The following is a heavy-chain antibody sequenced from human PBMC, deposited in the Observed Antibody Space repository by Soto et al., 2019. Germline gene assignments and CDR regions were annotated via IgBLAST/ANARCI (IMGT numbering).Heavy chain of an antibody. CDR3: ARSLTTLTTLLDY. D-gene: IGHD4-17*01. CDR1: GYTLTDNY. Sequence: ASVKVSCKASGYTLTDNYMHWVRAAPGPGLAWLGWINPNGGTNYAQKFPGRVPLTRDTSISTAYMELSRLRSDDTAVYYCARSLTTLTTLLDYWGQGTLVTVSS. CDR2: INPNGGT. V-gene: IGHV1-2*02. J-gene: IGHJ4*02.